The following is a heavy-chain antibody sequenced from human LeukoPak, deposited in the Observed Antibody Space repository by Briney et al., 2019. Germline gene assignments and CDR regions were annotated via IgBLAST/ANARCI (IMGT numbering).Heavy chain of an antibody. Sequence: GGSLRLSCAASGFTFSDYSMNWVRQAPGKGLEWVSGISWNSGSIGYADSVKGRFTISRDNAKNSLYLQMNSLRAEDTALYYCAKEISRYCSSTSCYYDPWGQGTLVTVSS. J-gene: IGHJ5*02. V-gene: IGHV3-9*01. CDR1: GFTFSDYS. CDR2: ISWNSGSI. D-gene: IGHD2-2*01. CDR3: AKEISRYCSSTSCYYDP.